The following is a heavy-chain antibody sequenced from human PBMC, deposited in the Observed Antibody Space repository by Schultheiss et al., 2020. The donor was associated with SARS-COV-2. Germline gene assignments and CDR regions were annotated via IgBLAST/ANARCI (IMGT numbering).Heavy chain of an antibody. Sequence: SETLSLTCAVYGGSFSGYYWSWIRQPPGKGLEWIGFLYYSGSTNYNPSLTGRVAISVDTSKNQFSLKLSSVTAADTAVYYCTRGGTHYFYWGQGTLVTVSS. V-gene: IGHV4-59*01. D-gene: IGHD2/OR15-2a*01. CDR2: LYYSGST. J-gene: IGHJ4*02. CDR3: TRGGTHYFY. CDR1: GGSFSGYY.